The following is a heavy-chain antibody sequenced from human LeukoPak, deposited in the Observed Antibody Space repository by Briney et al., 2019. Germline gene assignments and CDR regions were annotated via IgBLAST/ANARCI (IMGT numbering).Heavy chain of an antibody. D-gene: IGHD6-19*01. CDR1: GYTFTSYY. CDR2: INPSGGST. Sequence: ASVKVSCKASGYTFTSYYMHWVRQAPGQGLEWVGIINPSGGSTSFAQKFQGRVTMTRDTSTSTVYMELSSLRSEDTAVYYCASSSSGWYFTPFDYWGQGTLVTVSS. V-gene: IGHV1-46*01. CDR3: ASSSSGWYFTPFDY. J-gene: IGHJ4*02.